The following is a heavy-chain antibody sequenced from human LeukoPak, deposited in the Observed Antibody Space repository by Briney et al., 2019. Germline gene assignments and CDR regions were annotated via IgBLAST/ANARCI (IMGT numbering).Heavy chain of an antibody. D-gene: IGHD4-17*01. CDR3: AKEIRPIDC. CDR2: ISIGGATT. CDR1: GFTFSSHG. V-gene: IGHV3-23*01. Sequence: GGSLRLSCAASGFTFSSHGMCWVRQAPGRGLEWVSSISIGGATTYQNPLKGRFTISRDNSKNSHYLKLASLRAEDTAIYSCAKEIRPIDCWGQATLVTVSS. J-gene: IGHJ4*02.